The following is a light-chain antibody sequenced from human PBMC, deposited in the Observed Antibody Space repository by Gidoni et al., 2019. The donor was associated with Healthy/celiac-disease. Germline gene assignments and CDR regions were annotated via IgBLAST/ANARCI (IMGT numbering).Light chain of an antibody. J-gene: IGLJ2*01. CDR3: QAWDSSTVV. CDR2: QDS. CDR1: KLGDKY. Sequence: SYELTQPPSASVSSGQTASITCSGDKLGDKYACWYQQKPGKSPVLVIYQDSKRPSGIPERFSGSNSWNTATLTISGTQAMDVADYYCQAWDSSTVVFGGGTKLTVL. V-gene: IGLV3-1*01.